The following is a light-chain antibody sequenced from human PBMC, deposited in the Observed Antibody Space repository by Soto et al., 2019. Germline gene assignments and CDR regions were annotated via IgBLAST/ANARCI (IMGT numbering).Light chain of an antibody. Sequence: DIVLTQSPAPLSLSPGERATLSCTASQSVSNYLAWYQEKPGQAPRLLIYDAFNRATGIPARFSGSGSGTDCTLTISSLEPEDVAVYYCHQRSSWPITFGQGTRLEI. CDR3: HQRSSWPIT. J-gene: IGKJ5*01. V-gene: IGKV3-11*01. CDR2: DAF. CDR1: QSVSNY.